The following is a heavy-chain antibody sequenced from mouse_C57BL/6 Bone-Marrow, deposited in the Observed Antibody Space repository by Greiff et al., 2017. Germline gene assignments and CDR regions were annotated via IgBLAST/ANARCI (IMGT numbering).Heavy chain of an antibody. CDR2: IDPANGDT. V-gene: IGHV14-4*01. CDR3: TTWAY. CDR1: GFNIKDDY. Sequence: EVQLVESGAELVRPGASVKLSCTASGFNIKDDYMHWVKQRPEQGLEWIGWIDPANGDTEYASKFQGKATIPADTSSNTAYLQLSSLTSEDTAVYYCTTWAYWGQGTLVTVSA. J-gene: IGHJ3*01.